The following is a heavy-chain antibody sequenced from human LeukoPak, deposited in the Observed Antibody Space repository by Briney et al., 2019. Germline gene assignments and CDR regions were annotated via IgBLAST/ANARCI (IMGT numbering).Heavy chain of an antibody. CDR2: INSDGSTT. D-gene: IGHD1-26*01. CDR1: GFTFSSYA. V-gene: IGHV3-74*01. CDR3: ARDGPSVGATIDY. J-gene: IGHJ4*02. Sequence: GGSLRLSCAASGFTFSSYAMNWVRQAPGKGLVWVSRINSDGSTTTYADSVKGRFTISRDNAKNTLYLQMNGLRAEDTAMYYCARDGPSVGATIDYWGQGTLVTVSS.